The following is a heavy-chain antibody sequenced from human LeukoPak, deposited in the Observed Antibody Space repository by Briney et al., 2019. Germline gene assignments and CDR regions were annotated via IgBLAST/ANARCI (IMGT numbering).Heavy chain of an antibody. CDR2: IIPIFGTA. CDR3: ARGGRGYCTGTSCYGQDAFDI. D-gene: IGHD2-2*01. CDR1: GGTFSSYA. Sequence: SVKVSCKASGGTFSSYAISWVRQAPGQGLEWMGGIIPIFGTANYAQKFQGRVTITADESTSTVYMDLSSLRSEDTAVYYCARGGRGYCTGTSCYGQDAFDIWGQGTMVTVSS. J-gene: IGHJ3*02. V-gene: IGHV1-69*13.